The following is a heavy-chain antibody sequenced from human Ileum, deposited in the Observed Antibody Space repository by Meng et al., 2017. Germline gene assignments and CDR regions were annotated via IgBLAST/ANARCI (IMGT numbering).Heavy chain of an antibody. CDR2: ISSSSSYI. J-gene: IGHJ5*02. D-gene: IGHD1-1*01. V-gene: IGHV3-21*01. Sequence: EVQLVESGGDRVKPGGSLRRPCAASGFTFSSYSMNWVRQAPGKGLEWVSSISSSSSYIYYADSLKGRFTISRDNAKNSLYLQMNSLRAEDTAVYYCARERQDNRWFDPWGQGTLVTVSS. CDR1: GFTFSSYS. CDR3: ARERQDNRWFDP.